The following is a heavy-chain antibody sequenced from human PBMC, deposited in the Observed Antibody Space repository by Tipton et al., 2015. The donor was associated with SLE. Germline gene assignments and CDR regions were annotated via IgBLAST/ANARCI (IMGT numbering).Heavy chain of an antibody. J-gene: IGHJ6*03. Sequence: TLSLTCTVSAGSISSYYWSWIRQPPGKGLEWIGDIYYSGRTNYNPSLKSRVTISIDTSKNHFTLKVNSVTAADTAVYYCARGYYYYMDVWGKGTTVTVSS. V-gene: IGHV4-59*01. CDR2: IYYSGRT. CDR1: AGSISSYY. CDR3: ARGYYYYMDV.